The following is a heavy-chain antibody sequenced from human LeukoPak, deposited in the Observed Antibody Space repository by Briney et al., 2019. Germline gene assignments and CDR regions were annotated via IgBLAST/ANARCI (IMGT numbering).Heavy chain of an antibody. V-gene: IGHV3-53*01. CDR1: GFTVSSNY. CDR2: IYGGGTT. D-gene: IGHD3-22*01. CDR3: ARGKSSGYYHGDDPYVDY. Sequence: PRGSLRLSCAASGFTVSSNYMTWVRQAPGKGLEWVSVIYGGGTTYYADSVRGRFTISRDNSKNTVYFQMNSLRAEDTAVYYCARGKSSGYYHGDDPYVDYWGQGTLVTVSS. J-gene: IGHJ4*02.